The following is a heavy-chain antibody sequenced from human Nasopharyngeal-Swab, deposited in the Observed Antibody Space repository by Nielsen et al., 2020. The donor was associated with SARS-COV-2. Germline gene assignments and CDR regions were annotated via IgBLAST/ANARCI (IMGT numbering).Heavy chain of an antibody. CDR3: AADSGSYFGYYYYGMDV. V-gene: IGHV3-21*01. D-gene: IGHD1-26*01. CDR2: ISSSSSYI. Sequence: GGSLRLSCAASGFTFSSYSMNWVRQAPGKGLEWVPSISSSSSYIYYADSVKGRFTISRDNAKNSLYLQMNSLRAEDTAVYYCAADSGSYFGYYYYGMDVWGQGTTVTVSS. CDR1: GFTFSSYS. J-gene: IGHJ6*02.